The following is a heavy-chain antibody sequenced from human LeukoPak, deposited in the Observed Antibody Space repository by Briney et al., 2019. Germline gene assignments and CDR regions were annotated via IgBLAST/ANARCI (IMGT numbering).Heavy chain of an antibody. CDR1: GFTFSSYG. CDR3: AKDLTKYYYDSSGYAAPDY. D-gene: IGHD3-22*01. Sequence: GGSLRLSCAASGFTFSSYGMHWVRQAPGKGLEWVALISYDGSNKYYADSVKGRFTISRDNSKNTLYLQMNSLRAEDTAVYYCAKDLTKYYYDSSGYAAPDYWGQGTLVTVSS. J-gene: IGHJ4*02. CDR2: ISYDGSNK. V-gene: IGHV3-30*18.